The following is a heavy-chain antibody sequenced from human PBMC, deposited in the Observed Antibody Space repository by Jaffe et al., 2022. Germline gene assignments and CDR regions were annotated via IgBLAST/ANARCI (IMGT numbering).Heavy chain of an antibody. CDR3: ARSGVTMVRGVLPPPFDY. CDR1: GGSISSGSYY. D-gene: IGHD3-10*01. Sequence: QVQLQESGPGLVKPSQTLSLTCTVSGGSISSGSYYWSWIRQPAGKGLEWIGRIYTSGSTNYNPSLKSRVTISVDTSKNQFSLKLSSVTAADTAVYYCARSGVTMVRGVLPPPFDYWGQGTLVTVSS. V-gene: IGHV4-61*02. J-gene: IGHJ4*02. CDR2: IYTSGST.